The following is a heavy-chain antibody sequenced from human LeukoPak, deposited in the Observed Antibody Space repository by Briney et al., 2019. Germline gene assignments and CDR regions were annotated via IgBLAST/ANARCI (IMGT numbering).Heavy chain of an antibody. J-gene: IGHJ3*02. CDR1: GFTFGTFW. CDR2: INQEGSVK. V-gene: IGHV3-7*01. CDR3: AREGRPNAFDI. Sequence: SGGSLRLSCAVSGFTFGTFWMSWVRQAPGKGLEWVANINQEGSVKNSVDSVKGRFTISRDNAKNSLYLQMNSLRAEDTAVYYCAREGRPNAFDIWGQGTMVTVSS.